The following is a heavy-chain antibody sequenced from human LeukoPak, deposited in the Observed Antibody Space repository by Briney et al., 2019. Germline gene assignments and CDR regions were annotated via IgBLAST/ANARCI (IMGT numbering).Heavy chain of an antibody. CDR3: ARLRDKQWLDPGLADAFDI. Sequence: SETLSLTCTVSGDSINSGGYFWSWIRQHPGKGLEWIGYIYYSGSTYYNPSLKSRVTISVDTSKNQFSLKLSSVTAADTAVYYCARLRDKQWLDPGLADAFDIWGQGTMVTVSS. V-gene: IGHV4-31*03. CDR2: IYYSGST. D-gene: IGHD6-19*01. CDR1: GDSINSGGYF. J-gene: IGHJ3*02.